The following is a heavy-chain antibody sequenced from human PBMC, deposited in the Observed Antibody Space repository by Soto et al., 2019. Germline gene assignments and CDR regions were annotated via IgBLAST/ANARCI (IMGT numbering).Heavy chain of an antibody. Sequence: EVQVLESGRDLVQPGGSLRLSCAASGFTFSTYAMSWVRQAPGKGLEWVSAISASGDSTFYADSVKGRFTISRDNSKKTLFLQMDSLRAEDTAIYYCTPLPWAAAGQPFPDYYYYCVDV. D-gene: IGHD6-13*01. CDR2: ISASGDST. CDR1: GFTFSTYA. J-gene: IGHJ6*01. V-gene: IGHV3-23*01. CDR3: TPLPWAAAGQPFPDYYYYCVDV.